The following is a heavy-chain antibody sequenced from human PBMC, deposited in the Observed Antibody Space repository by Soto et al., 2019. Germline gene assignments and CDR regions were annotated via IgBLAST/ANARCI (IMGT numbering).Heavy chain of an antibody. Sequence: ASVKVSCKASGYTFTSYDINWVRQATGQGLEWMGWMNPNSGNTGYAQKFQGRVTMTRNTSISTAYMELSSLRSEDTAVYYCARGIRGCTNGVCQAKIIDYWGQGTLVTVSS. J-gene: IGHJ4*02. V-gene: IGHV1-8*01. CDR1: GYTFTSYD. CDR3: ARGIRGCTNGVCQAKIIDY. CDR2: MNPNSGNT. D-gene: IGHD2-8*01.